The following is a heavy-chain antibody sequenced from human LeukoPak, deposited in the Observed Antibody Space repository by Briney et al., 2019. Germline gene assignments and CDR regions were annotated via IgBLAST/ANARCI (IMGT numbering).Heavy chain of an antibody. CDR1: GFTFSSYS. CDR2: ISSSSSYI. D-gene: IGHD4-17*01. CDR3: AKAIGDYESLHLGDY. Sequence: GGSLRLSCAASGFTFSSYSMNWVRQAPGKGLEWVSSISSSSSYIYYADSVKGRFTISRDNSKNTLYLQMNSLRAEDTAVYYCAKAIGDYESLHLGDYWGQGTLVTVSS. V-gene: IGHV3-21*04. J-gene: IGHJ4*02.